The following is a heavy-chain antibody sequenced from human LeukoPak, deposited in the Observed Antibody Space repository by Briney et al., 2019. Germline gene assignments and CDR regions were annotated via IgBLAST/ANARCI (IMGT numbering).Heavy chain of an antibody. CDR1: GGSISSGGYY. Sequence: PSETLSLTCTVSGGSISSGGYYWSWIRQHPGKGLEWIGYIYYSGSTYYNPSLKSRVTISVDTSKNQFSLKLSSVTAADTAVYYCARESSRPRYLYYFDYWGQGTLVTVSS. CDR3: ARESSRPRYLYYFDY. J-gene: IGHJ4*02. CDR2: IYYSGST. V-gene: IGHV4-31*03. D-gene: IGHD1-26*01.